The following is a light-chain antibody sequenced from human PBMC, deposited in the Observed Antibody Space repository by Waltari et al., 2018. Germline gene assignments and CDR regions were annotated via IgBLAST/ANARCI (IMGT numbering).Light chain of an antibody. V-gene: IGKV3-11*01. J-gene: IGKJ2*01. CDR2: DAA. CDR1: QSVSRY. Sequence: EIVLTQSPATLSLSPGERATLSCRASQSVSRYLAWYQQKPGQAPRPLIYDAANRATGIPARFSGSGSGTDFTLTISSLEPEDFSVYYCQQRSNWRYTFGQGTKLEIK. CDR3: QQRSNWRYT.